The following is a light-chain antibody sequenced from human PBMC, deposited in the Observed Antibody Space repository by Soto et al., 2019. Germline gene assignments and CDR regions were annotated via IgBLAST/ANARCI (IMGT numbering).Light chain of an antibody. CDR2: EDS. CDR3: SSYTSSSTYV. CDR1: SSDVGSYNR. J-gene: IGLJ1*01. Sequence: QSALTQPPSVSGSPGQSVTISCTGTSSDVGSYNRVSWYQQSPGTAPKLMIYEDSNRPSGVPDRFSGSKSGNTASLTISGLQAEDEADYYCSSYTSSSTYVFGTGTKLTVL. V-gene: IGLV2-18*02.